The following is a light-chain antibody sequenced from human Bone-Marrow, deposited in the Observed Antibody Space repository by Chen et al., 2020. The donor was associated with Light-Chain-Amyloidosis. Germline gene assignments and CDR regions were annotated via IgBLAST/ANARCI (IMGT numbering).Light chain of an antibody. V-gene: IGKV3-20*01. Sequence: EIVLTQSPGTLSLSPGERATLSCRASQSISSNYLAWYQQKLGQAPRLLISGASNRATGIPDRFSGSGSGTDFTRTISRLEPEDFAVYSCQQYGSSPYTFGQGTKLEIK. J-gene: IGKJ2*01. CDR3: QQYGSSPYT. CDR1: QSISSNY. CDR2: GAS.